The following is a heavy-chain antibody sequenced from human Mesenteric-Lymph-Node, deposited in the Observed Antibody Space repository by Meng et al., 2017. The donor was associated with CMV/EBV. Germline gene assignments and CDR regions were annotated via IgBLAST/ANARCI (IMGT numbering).Heavy chain of an antibody. J-gene: IGHJ4*02. CDR3: ASHFWSLYYFDY. V-gene: IGHV4-34*01. D-gene: IGHD3-3*02. Sequence: LICAVYGASFTDYYSSWISQPPGKGLEWIGEISHRGATKDNPSPKGRITMSVDTSKNQFSLKLTSVTAADTAVYYCASHFWSLYYFDYWGQGTLVTVSS. CDR1: GASFTDYY. CDR2: ISHRGAT.